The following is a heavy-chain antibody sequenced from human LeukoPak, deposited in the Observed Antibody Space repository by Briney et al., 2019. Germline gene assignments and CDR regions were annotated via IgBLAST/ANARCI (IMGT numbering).Heavy chain of an antibody. CDR2: IRYDGSNK. J-gene: IGHJ4*02. CDR3: AKDRRSSGWYDPYYFDY. CDR1: GFTFSSYG. D-gene: IGHD6-19*01. V-gene: IGHV3-30*02. Sequence: GGSLRLSCAASGFTFSSYGMHWVRQAPGKGLEWVAFIRYDGSNKYYADSVKGRFTISRDNSKNTLYLQMNSLRAEDTAVYYCAKDRRSSGWYDPYYFDYWGQGTLVTVS.